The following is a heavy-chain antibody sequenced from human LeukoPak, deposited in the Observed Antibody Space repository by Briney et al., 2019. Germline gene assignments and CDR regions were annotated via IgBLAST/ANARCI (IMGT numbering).Heavy chain of an antibody. CDR1: GYTFTSYG. V-gene: IGHV1-18*01. D-gene: IGHD2-2*01. Sequence: ASVKVSCKASGYTFTSYGISWVRQAPGQGLEWMGWISAYNGNTNYAQKLQGRVTMTTDTSTSTAYMALRSLRSDDTAVYYCAREAGVIVVVPAATGYFDYWGQGTLVTVSS. CDR3: AREAGVIVVVPAATGYFDY. CDR2: ISAYNGNT. J-gene: IGHJ4*02.